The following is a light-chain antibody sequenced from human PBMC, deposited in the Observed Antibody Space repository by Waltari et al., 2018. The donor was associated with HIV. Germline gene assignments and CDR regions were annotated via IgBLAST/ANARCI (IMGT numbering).Light chain of an antibody. J-gene: IGLJ3*02. CDR2: EVN. V-gene: IGLV2-23*02. CDR1: SSDVGSYSL. Sequence: QSALTQPASVSGSPGQSLTISCTGTSSDVGSYSLVSWYQQHPGKAPKLMIYEVNKRPSGVSNRFSGSKSGNTASLTISGLQAEDEADFYCCSYAGSSTLVFGGGTKLTVL. CDR3: CSYAGSSTLV.